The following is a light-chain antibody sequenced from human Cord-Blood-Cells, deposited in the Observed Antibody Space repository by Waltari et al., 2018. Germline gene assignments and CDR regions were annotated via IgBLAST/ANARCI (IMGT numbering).Light chain of an antibody. CDR1: QSISSY. J-gene: IGKJ2*03. V-gene: IGKV1-39*01. CDR3: QQSYSTLG. CDR2: AAS. Sequence: DLQMTQSPSSMPASVGDRVTITCRASQSISSYLNWYQQKPGKAPKLLIYAASSLQSGVPSRFSGSGSGTDFTLTISSLQPEDFATYYCQQSYSTLGFGQGTKLEIK.